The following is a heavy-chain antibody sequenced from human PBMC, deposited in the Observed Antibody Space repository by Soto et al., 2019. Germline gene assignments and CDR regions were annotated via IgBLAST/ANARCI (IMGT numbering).Heavy chain of an antibody. V-gene: IGHV4-30-4*01. J-gene: IGHJ4*02. CDR2: IYYSGST. Sequence: LSLTCTVSGGSISSGDYYWSWIRQPPGKGLEWIGYIYYSGSTYYNPSLKSRVTISVDTSKNQFSLKLSSVTAADTAVYYCAREGDFWSGPTLDYWGQGTLVTVSS. CDR1: GGSISSGDYY. D-gene: IGHD3-3*01. CDR3: AREGDFWSGPTLDY.